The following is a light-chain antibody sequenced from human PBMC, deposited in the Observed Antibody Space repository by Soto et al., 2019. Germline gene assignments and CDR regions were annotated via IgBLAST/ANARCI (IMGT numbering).Light chain of an antibody. CDR2: DNN. Sequence: QSALTQPPSVSAAPGQKVTISCSGSSSNIGNNYVSWYQQLPGTAPKLLIYDNNKRPSGIPDRFSGSKSGTSATLGITGPQTGDEADYYCGTWDSSLSAGVFGGGTKLTVL. V-gene: IGLV1-51*01. J-gene: IGLJ3*02. CDR3: GTWDSSLSAGV. CDR1: SSNIGNNY.